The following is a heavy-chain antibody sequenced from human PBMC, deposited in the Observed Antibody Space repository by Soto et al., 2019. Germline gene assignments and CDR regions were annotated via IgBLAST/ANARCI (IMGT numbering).Heavy chain of an antibody. CDR1: GGSISSSNYY. Sequence: QLQLQESGPGLVKPSKTLSLTCTVSGGSISSSNYYWGWIRQPPGKGLEWIGYIYYSGSTYQNPSPTIRVTISVDTSKNRFSLKLSSVTAADTAVYYCARLGVVAAPAFDYWGQGTLVTVSS. CDR2: IYYSGST. J-gene: IGHJ4*02. D-gene: IGHD2-15*01. V-gene: IGHV4-39*01. CDR3: ARLGVVAAPAFDY.